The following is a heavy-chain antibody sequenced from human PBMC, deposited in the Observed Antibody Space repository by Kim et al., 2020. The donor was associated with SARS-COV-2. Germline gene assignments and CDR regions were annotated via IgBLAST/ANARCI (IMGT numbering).Heavy chain of an antibody. V-gene: IGHV3-7*01. D-gene: IGHD1-7*01. Sequence: YKVDSVKGRFTSSRDNAKNSLYLQMHSLRAEDTAVYYCARDGLGLHLDYWGQGTLVTVSS. CDR3: ARDGLGLHLDY. J-gene: IGHJ4*02.